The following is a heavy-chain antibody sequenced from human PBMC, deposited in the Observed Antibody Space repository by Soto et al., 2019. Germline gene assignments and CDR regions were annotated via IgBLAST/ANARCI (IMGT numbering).Heavy chain of an antibody. Sequence: PSQTLSLTCVISGDSISSNSAAWNWIRQSPSRGFEWLGRTYYRSRWYHDYAVSVKSRIIINPDTSKNQVSLQLNSVTPDDTAVYYCASYRYDYWGQGTVVTVS. CDR2: TYYRSRWYH. J-gene: IGHJ4*02. V-gene: IGHV6-1*01. D-gene: IGHD4-4*01. CDR1: GDSISSNSAA. CDR3: ASYRYDY.